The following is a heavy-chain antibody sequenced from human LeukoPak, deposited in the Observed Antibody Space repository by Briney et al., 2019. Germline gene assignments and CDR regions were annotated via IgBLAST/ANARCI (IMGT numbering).Heavy chain of an antibody. CDR1: GGSFSGYY. Sequence: PSETLSLTCAVYGGSFSGYYWSWIRQPPGKGLEWIGEINHSGSTNYNPSLKSRVTISVDTSKNQFSLKLSSVTAADTAVYYCAVLSPEYRSSSFAYDYWGQGTLVTVSS. J-gene: IGHJ4*02. CDR2: INHSGST. V-gene: IGHV4-34*01. CDR3: AVLSPEYRSSSFAYDY. D-gene: IGHD6-6*01.